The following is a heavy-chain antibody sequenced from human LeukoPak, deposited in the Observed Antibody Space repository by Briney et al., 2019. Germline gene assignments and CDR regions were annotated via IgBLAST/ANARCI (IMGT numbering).Heavy chain of an antibody. CDR2: ISSTDAGT. J-gene: IGHJ4*02. Sequence: PGGSLRLSCAASGFSLSSYAMSWVRQAPGKGLEWVSAISSTDAGTYHADSVRGRFTISRDSSKNTLYLQMNSLRAEDAAVYYCAKAPATSCRGAYCYPFDYWGQGTLVSVSS. D-gene: IGHD2-21*01. CDR1: GFSLSSYA. V-gene: IGHV3-23*01. CDR3: AKAPATSCRGAYCYPFDY.